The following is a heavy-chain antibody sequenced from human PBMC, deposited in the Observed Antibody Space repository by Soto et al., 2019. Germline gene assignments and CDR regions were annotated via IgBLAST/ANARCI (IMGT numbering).Heavy chain of an antibody. CDR1: GFTFTNYA. J-gene: IGHJ6*03. CDR2: ISSNGVGT. Sequence: GGSLRLSCAASGFTFTNYALAWVRQAPGKGLEYVSGISSNGVGTYYANSVQGRFTISRDNSKNTVYLQMGSLRPEDMAVYYCATRARPDFYYMDVWGKGTTVTVSS. V-gene: IGHV3-64*01. D-gene: IGHD6-6*01. CDR3: ATRARPDFYYMDV.